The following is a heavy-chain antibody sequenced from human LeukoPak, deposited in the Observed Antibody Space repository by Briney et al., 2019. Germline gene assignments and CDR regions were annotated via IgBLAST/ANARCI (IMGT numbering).Heavy chain of an antibody. Sequence: PGGSLRLSCAASGFSFGAYSMNWVRQAPGKGLEWVSSISSRSSNLYYADSMKGRFTVSRDNAKNSLYLQMNSLRAEDTAVYYCARDLLRLLGPDYWGQGTLVTVSS. J-gene: IGHJ4*02. V-gene: IGHV3-21*01. D-gene: IGHD2-15*01. CDR2: ISSRSSNL. CDR3: ARDLLRLLGPDY. CDR1: GFSFGAYS.